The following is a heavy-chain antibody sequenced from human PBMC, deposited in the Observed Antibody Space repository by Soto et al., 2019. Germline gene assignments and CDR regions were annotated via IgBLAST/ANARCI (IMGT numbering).Heavy chain of an antibody. J-gene: IGHJ4*02. CDR3: ARVEYDSSGYYGDY. CDR1: GFTFSNYA. V-gene: IGHV3-30-3*01. D-gene: IGHD3-22*01. Sequence: GGSLRLSCTASGFTFSNYAIQWVRQAPGKGLEWVAVISYDGSNEYYADSVKGRFTISRDNFKNTLDLQMNSLRSEDTAVYYCARVEYDSSGYYGDYWGQGTPVTVSS. CDR2: ISYDGSNE.